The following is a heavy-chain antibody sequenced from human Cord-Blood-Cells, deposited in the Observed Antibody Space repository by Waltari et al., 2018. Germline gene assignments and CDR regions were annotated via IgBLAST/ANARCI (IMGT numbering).Heavy chain of an antibody. D-gene: IGHD6-13*01. CDR1: GGSISSSSYY. J-gene: IGHJ3*02. CDR2: IYYSGST. CDR3: ARRTSIAAAGTGAFDI. V-gene: IGHV4-39*01. Sequence: QLQLQESGPGLVKPSETLSLTCTVSGGSISSSSYYWGLIRQPPGKGLEWLGSIYYSGSTYYNPSLKSRVTISVDTSKNQFSLKLSSVTAADTAVYYCARRTSIAAAGTGAFDIWGQGTMVTVSS.